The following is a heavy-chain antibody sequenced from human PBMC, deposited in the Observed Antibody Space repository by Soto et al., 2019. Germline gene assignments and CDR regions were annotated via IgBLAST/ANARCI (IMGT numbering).Heavy chain of an antibody. V-gene: IGHV3-48*02. D-gene: IGHD1-26*01. CDR1: GFTFSSYS. CDR3: ARGGWDLPPYYYYYGMDV. Sequence: EVQLVESGGGLVQPGGSLRLSCAASGFTFSSYSMNWVRQAPGKGLEWVSYISSSSSTIYYADSVKGRFTISRDNAKNSLYLQMNSLRDEYTAVYYCARGGWDLPPYYYYYGMDVWGQGTTVTVSS. J-gene: IGHJ6*02. CDR2: ISSSSSTI.